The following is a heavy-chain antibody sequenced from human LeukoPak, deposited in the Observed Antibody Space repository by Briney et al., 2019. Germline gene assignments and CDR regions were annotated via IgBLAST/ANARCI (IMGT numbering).Heavy chain of an antibody. Sequence: GGSLRLSCAASGFTFSSYAMHWVRQAPGKGLEWVAVISYDGSNKYYADSVKGRFTISRDYSKNTLYLQMNSLGAEDTAVYYCAREEGLVLDYWGQGTLVTVSS. CDR1: GFTFSSYA. CDR3: AREEGLVLDY. V-gene: IGHV3-30-3*01. J-gene: IGHJ4*02. CDR2: ISYDGSNK. D-gene: IGHD2-8*02.